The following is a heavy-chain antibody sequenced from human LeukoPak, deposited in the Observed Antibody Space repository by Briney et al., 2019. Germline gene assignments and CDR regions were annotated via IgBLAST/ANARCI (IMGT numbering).Heavy chain of an antibody. D-gene: IGHD5-12*01. CDR1: RFTFSSYW. J-gene: IGHJ4*02. CDR3: ARARGGYDFDY. Sequence: QPGGSLRLSCAASRFTFSSYWMSWVRQAPGKGLEWVANIKQDGSEKYYVDSVKGRFTISRDNAKNSLYLQLNSLRAEDMAVYYCARARGGYDFDYWGQGTLVTVSS. V-gene: IGHV3-7*03. CDR2: IKQDGSEK.